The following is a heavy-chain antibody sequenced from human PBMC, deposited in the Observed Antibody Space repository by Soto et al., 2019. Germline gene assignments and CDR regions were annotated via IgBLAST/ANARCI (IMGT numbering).Heavy chain of an antibody. J-gene: IGHJ5*02. V-gene: IGHV4-31*02. CDR2: IYYSGST. D-gene: IGHD2-15*01. Sequence: SETLSLTWTVSGGSISSGGYYWSWIRQHPGKGLEWIGYIYYSGSTYYNPSLKSRVTISVDTSKNQFSLKLSSVTAADTAVYYCAAGIVVVVAATGTNWFDPWGQGTLVTVSS. CDR3: AAGIVVVVAATGTNWFDP. CDR1: GGSISSGGYY.